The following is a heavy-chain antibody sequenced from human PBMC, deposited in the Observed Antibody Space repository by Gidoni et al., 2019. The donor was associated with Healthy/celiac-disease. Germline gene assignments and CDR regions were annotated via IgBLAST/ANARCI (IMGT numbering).Heavy chain of an antibody. CDR3: AREWGYSGYDFGGNFDY. Sequence: EVQLVESGGGLVKPGGSLRLSCAASGFTFSSYSMNWVRQAPGKGLEWVSSISSSSSYIYYADSVKGRFTISRDNAKNSLYLQMNSLRAEDTAVYYCAREWGYSGYDFGGNFDYWGQGTLVTVSS. J-gene: IGHJ4*02. CDR2: ISSSSSYI. CDR1: GFTFSSYS. V-gene: IGHV3-21*01. D-gene: IGHD5-12*01.